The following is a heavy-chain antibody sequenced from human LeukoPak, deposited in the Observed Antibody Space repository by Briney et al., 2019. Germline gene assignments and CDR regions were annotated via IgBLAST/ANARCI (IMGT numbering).Heavy chain of an antibody. Sequence: PGGSLRLSCAASGFTFSTYAMHWVRQAPGKGLEWVSVIYSGGSTYYADSVKGRFTISRDNSKNTLYLQMNSLRAEDTAVYYCARARAYGYGMDVWGQGTTVTVSS. CDR1: GFTFSTYA. CDR2: IYSGGST. J-gene: IGHJ6*02. CDR3: ARARAYGYGMDV. D-gene: IGHD2-21*01. V-gene: IGHV3-53*01.